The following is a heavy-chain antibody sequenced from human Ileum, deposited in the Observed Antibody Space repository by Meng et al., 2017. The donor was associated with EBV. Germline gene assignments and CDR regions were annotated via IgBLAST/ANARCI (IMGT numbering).Heavy chain of an antibody. CDR1: GGSVSSAHSF. Sequence: QLQLQESGPGLVKPSATLSFTCTVSGGSVSSAHSFWTWIRQPPGKGLGWIGYMSYSGSTNYSPPLESRVTISVDTSKNQFSLKLSSVTAADTAVYYCAGDPHSGSPHWGQGTLVTVSS. CDR3: AGDPHSGSPH. D-gene: IGHD1-26*01. V-gene: IGHV4-61*01. CDR2: MSYSGST. J-gene: IGHJ4*02.